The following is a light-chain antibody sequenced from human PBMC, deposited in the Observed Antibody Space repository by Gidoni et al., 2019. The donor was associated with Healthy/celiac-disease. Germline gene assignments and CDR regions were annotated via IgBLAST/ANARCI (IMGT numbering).Light chain of an antibody. CDR2: GNS. CDR1: SSNIGAGYD. CDR3: QSYDSSLSGWV. Sequence: QSVLTQPPSVSGAPGQRVTISCTGSSSNIGAGYDVHWYQQLPGTAPKLLIYGNSNRPSAVPARFSGSKSGTSASLAITGLQAEDEADYYCQSYDSSLSGWVFGGGPKLTVL. V-gene: IGLV1-40*01. J-gene: IGLJ3*02.